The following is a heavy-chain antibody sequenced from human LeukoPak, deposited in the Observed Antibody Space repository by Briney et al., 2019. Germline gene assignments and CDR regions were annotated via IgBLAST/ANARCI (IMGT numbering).Heavy chain of an antibody. Sequence: SVKVSCKASGGTFSSYAISWVRQAPGQGLEWMGGIIPIFGTANYAQKFQGRVTITADESTSTAYMELSSLRSEDTAVYYYARPPSTSLYYYYYMDVWGKGTTVTVSS. CDR2: IIPIFGTA. CDR3: ARPPSTSLYYYYYMDV. V-gene: IGHV1-69*13. J-gene: IGHJ6*03. D-gene: IGHD2-2*01. CDR1: GGTFSSYA.